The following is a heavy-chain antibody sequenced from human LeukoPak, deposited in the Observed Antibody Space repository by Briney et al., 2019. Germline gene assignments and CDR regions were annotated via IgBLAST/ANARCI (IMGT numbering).Heavy chain of an antibody. J-gene: IGHJ3*02. CDR2: IYGGGDT. CDR3: ARSRIQYSSINI. D-gene: IGHD6-13*01. V-gene: IGHV3-66*02. Sequence: GGSLRLSCAASGVTVSRDYMSWVRQAPGKGLEWVSIIYGGGDTYCADSVKGRLTISRDNSKNTLYLQMNSLRAEDTAVYYCARSRIQYSSINIWGQGTMVTVSS. CDR1: GVTVSRDY.